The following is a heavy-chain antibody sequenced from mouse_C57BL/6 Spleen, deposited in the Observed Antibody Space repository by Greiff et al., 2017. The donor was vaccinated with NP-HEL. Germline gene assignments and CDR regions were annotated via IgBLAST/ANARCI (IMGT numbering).Heavy chain of an antibody. CDR3: ASDGYKAY. Sequence: EVMLVESGGGLVQPGGSLKLSCAASGFTFSDYYMYWVRQTPEKRLEWVAYISNGGGSTYYPDTVKGRFTISRDNAKNTLYLQMSRLKSEDTAMYYCASDGYKAYWGQGTLVTVSA. CDR2: ISNGGGST. J-gene: IGHJ3*01. V-gene: IGHV5-12*01. CDR1: GFTFSDYY. D-gene: IGHD2-3*01.